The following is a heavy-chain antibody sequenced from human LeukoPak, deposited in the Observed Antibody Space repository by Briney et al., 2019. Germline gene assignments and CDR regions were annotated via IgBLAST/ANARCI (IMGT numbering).Heavy chain of an antibody. V-gene: IGHV4-38-2*02. Sequence: SETLSLTCTVSTYAITSGNSWGWVRQPPGKALEWIGSIYHRAGTSYSSPSLKSRLTILVDTSKNQFSLSLTSVTAADTALYYCVHFYGSGTYPYYFDYWGQGTLVTVSS. CDR1: TYAITSGNS. CDR3: VHFYGSGTYPYYFDY. J-gene: IGHJ4*02. CDR2: IYHRAGT. D-gene: IGHD3-10*01.